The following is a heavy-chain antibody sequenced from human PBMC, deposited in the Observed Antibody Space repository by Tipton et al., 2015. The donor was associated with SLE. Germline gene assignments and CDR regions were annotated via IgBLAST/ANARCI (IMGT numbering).Heavy chain of an antibody. V-gene: IGHV4-34*01. CDR2: IYHSGST. D-gene: IGHD4-23*01. CDR3: ARHGGYYFDY. J-gene: IGHJ4*02. CDR1: GGSFSGYY. Sequence: TLSLTCAVYGGSFSGYYWSWIRQSPGKGLEWIGEIYHSGSTYYNPSLKSRVTISVDTSKNQFSLKLSSVNAADTAVYYCARHGGYYFDYWGQGTLVTVSS.